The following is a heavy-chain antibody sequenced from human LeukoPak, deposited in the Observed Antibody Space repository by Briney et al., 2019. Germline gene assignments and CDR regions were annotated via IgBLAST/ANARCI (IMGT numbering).Heavy chain of an antibody. CDR3: ARDLPVATIPIGGWFDP. CDR2: ISSSSSYI. J-gene: IGHJ5*02. D-gene: IGHD5-24*01. V-gene: IGHV3-21*05. CDR1: GFTFSSYS. Sequence: GGSLRLSCSASGFTFSSYSMNWVRQAPGKGLEWVSYISSSSSYIYYADSVKGRFTISRDNAKNSLYLQMNSLRAEDTAVYYCARDLPVATIPIGGWFDPWGQGTLVTVSS.